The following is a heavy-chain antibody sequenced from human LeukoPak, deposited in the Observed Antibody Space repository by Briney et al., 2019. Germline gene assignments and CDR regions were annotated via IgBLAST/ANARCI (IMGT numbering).Heavy chain of an antibody. V-gene: IGHV1-46*01. CDR1: GYTFTSYY. CDR2: INPSGGST. Sequence: ASVKVSCKASGYTFTSYYMHWVRQGPGQGLEWMGIINPSGGSTSYAQKFQGRVTMTRDTSTNTVYMELSSLRSEDTAVFYCVRGASSIAALNPFWYFDLWGRGTLVTVSS. D-gene: IGHD6-6*01. J-gene: IGHJ2*01. CDR3: VRGASSIAALNPFWYFDL.